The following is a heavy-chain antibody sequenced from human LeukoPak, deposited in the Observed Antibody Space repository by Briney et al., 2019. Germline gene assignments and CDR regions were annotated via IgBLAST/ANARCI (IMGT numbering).Heavy chain of an antibody. V-gene: IGHV3-9*01. CDR1: GFTFDDYA. CDR3: AKAMGSGWPYWYFDL. CDR2: ISWNSGSI. Sequence: GRSLRLSCAASGFTFDDYAMHWVRQAPGKGLEWVSGISWNSGSIGYADSVKGRFTISRDNAKNSLYLQMNSLRAEDTALYYCAKAMGSGWPYWYFDLWGRGTLVTVSS. D-gene: IGHD6-19*01. J-gene: IGHJ2*01.